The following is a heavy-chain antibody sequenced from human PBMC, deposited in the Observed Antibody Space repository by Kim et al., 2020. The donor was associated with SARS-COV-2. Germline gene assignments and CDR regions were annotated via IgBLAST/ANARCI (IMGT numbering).Heavy chain of an antibody. V-gene: IGHV1-46*01. CDR1: GYTFTSYY. CDR2: INPSGGST. J-gene: IGHJ3*02. CDR3: ARNVVPAAIGTPDAFDI. D-gene: IGHD2-2*01. Sequence: ASVKVSCKASGYTFTSYYMHWVRQAPGQGLEWMGIINPSGGSTSYAQKFQGRVTMTRDTSTSTVYMELSSLRSEDTAVYYCARNVVPAAIGTPDAFDIWGQGRRVTVAA.